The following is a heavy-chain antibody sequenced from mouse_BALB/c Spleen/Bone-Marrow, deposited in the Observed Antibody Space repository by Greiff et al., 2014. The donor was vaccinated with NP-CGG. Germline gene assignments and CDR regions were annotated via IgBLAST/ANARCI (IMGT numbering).Heavy chain of an antibody. J-gene: IGHJ1*01. Sequence: VKLEESVPGLVAPSQSLSITCTVSGFSLTSYGVHWVRQPPGKGLEWLGIIWAGGSTNYNSALMSRLTISKDNTKSQVFLKMNSLQTDDTAVYYCARGYLWYFDVWGAGTAVTVSS. CDR1: GFSLTSYG. CDR2: IWAGGST. CDR3: ARGYLWYFDV. V-gene: IGHV2-9*02.